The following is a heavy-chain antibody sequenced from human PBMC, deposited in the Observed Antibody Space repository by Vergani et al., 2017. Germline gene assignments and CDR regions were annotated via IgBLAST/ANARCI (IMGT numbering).Heavy chain of an antibody. J-gene: IGHJ4*02. Sequence: QLHLQESGPGLVKPSGPRSLTCTVFGGPFTSSSYYWGWTGHPPGKGREWIGNIYHSGGAYYNPSLKGRVTISVDTSKNQFSLEVTSVTAADTAIYFCARTESFILRYFHWALWGQGTLVTVSS. D-gene: IGHD3-9*01. CDR3: ARTESFILRYFHWAL. CDR1: GGPFTSSSYY. V-gene: IGHV4-39*01. CDR2: IYHSGGA.